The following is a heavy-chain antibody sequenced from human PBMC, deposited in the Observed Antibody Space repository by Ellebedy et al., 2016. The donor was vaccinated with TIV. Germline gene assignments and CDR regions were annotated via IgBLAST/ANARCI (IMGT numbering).Heavy chain of an antibody. J-gene: IGHJ5*02. CDR1: GGIFRNYA. CDR2: IIPIFGTT. D-gene: IGHD1-26*01. V-gene: IGHV1-69*13. CDR3: AREWGGNYLGGNWFDP. Sequence: SVKVSCKASGGIFRNYAISWLRQAPGQGLEWMGQIIPIFGTTNYAQKFQGRFTITADESTITAYMELSSLTSEDTAVDYCAREWGGNYLGGNWFDPWGQGTLVTVSS.